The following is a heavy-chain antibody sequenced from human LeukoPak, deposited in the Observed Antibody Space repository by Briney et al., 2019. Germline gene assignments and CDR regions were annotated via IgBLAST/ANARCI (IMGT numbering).Heavy chain of an antibody. CDR3: ARGRGWTGYYFDY. D-gene: IGHD2-15*01. Sequence: PSETLSLTCAVYGGSFSGYYWSWIRQPPGKGLEWIGEINHSGSTNYNPSLKSRVTISVDTSKNQFSLKLSSVTAADAAVYYCARGRGWTGYYFDYWGQGTLVTVSS. CDR1: GGSFSGYY. CDR2: INHSGST. J-gene: IGHJ4*02. V-gene: IGHV4-34*01.